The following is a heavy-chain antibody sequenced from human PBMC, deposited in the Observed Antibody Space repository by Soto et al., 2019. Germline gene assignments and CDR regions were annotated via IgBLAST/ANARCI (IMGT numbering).Heavy chain of an antibody. J-gene: IGHJ6*02. Sequence: PSETLSLTCAVSGGSISSSNWWSWVRQPPGKGLEWIGEIYHSGSTNYNPSLKSRVTISVDKSKNQFSLKLSSVTAADTAVYYCARAGRYYDILTGYSYGMDVWGQGTTVTVS. CDR1: GGSISSSNW. D-gene: IGHD3-9*01. CDR2: IYHSGST. CDR3: ARAGRYYDILTGYSYGMDV. V-gene: IGHV4-4*02.